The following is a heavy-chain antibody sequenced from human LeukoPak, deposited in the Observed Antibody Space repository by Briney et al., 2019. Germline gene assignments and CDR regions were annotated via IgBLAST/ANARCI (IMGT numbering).Heavy chain of an antibody. Sequence: SETLSLTCTVSGYPIGLDYYWVWIRQAPGRGLQWIGGFHRGRIQYNPSLKSRVTISVDTSKNQFSLKLSSVTAADTAVYYCARWDLYGGDDYWGQGTLVTVSS. CDR3: ARWDLYGGDDY. V-gene: IGHV4-38-2*02. CDR2: FHRGRI. J-gene: IGHJ4*02. D-gene: IGHD2-21*02. CDR1: GYPIGLDYY.